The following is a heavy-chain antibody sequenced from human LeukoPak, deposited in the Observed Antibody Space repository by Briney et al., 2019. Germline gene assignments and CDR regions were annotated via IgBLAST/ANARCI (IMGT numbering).Heavy chain of an antibody. CDR2: IYHSGT. CDR1: GYSISSGYF. J-gene: IGHJ4*02. CDR3: ARDDYNIYGHY. V-gene: IGHV4-38-2*02. D-gene: IGHD4-11*01. Sequence: SEALSLTCAVSGYSISSGYFWAWIRQPPGKGLEWIGNIYHSGTHYNPSLESRVTISMDTSKNQFSLRLRSVTAADTAVYYCARDDYNIYGHYWGQGKLVTVSS.